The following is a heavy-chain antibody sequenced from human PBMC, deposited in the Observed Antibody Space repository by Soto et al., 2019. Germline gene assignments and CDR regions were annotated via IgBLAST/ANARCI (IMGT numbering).Heavy chain of an antibody. CDR2: IWYDGSNK. CDR1: GFTFSSYG. V-gene: IGHV3-33*01. Sequence: QVQLVESGGGVVQPGRSLRLSCAASGFTFSSYGMHWVRQAPGKGLEWVAVIWYDGSNKYYADSVKGRFTISRDNSKNTLYLQMNSLRAEDTALYYCARDYSGDYYYYGMDVWGQGTTVTVSS. D-gene: IGHD3-10*01. CDR3: ARDYSGDYYYYGMDV. J-gene: IGHJ6*02.